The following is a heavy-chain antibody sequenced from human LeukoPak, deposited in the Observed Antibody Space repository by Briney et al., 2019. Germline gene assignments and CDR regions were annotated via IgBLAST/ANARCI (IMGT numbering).Heavy chain of an antibody. D-gene: IGHD4-17*01. J-gene: IGHJ4*02. Sequence: SETLSLTCAVSGGSISSHNWWSWVRQPPGKGLEWIGEIFHNGNTGYNPSLKSRVTISVDKSSDQFSLNLISVTAADTAVYYCARDTPGGSHGDYVYWGQGTLVTVSS. CDR2: IFHNGNT. CDR1: GGSISSHNW. CDR3: ARDTPGGSHGDYVY. V-gene: IGHV4-4*02.